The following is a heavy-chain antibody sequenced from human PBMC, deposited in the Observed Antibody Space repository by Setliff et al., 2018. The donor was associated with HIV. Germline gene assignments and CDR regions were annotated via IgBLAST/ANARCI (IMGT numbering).Heavy chain of an antibody. Sequence: GGSLRLSCTVVGFSIENFDMHWVRQAPGKGLEWVGFIRSKSIGGTTDYGASVKGRFTISRDDSKTIAYLQMNSLTTEDTAVYFCTRDRRGSNSWSGYNGGFDYWGQGTLVTVSS. CDR3: TRDRRGSNSWSGYNGGFDY. CDR1: GFSIENFD. J-gene: IGHJ4*02. CDR2: IRSKSIGGTT. V-gene: IGHV3-49*04. D-gene: IGHD3-3*01.